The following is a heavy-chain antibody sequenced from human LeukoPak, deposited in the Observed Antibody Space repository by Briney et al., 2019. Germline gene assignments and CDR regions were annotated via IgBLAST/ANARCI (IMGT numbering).Heavy chain of an antibody. V-gene: IGHV3-23*01. Sequence: GGSLRLSCAASGFTFSSYAMSWVRQAPGKGLEWVSAISGSGGSTYFADSVKGRFTISRDNSKNTLYLQMNSLRAEDTAVYYCVGKLGWFGELLSPYGMDVWGQGTTVTVSS. CDR2: ISGSGGST. CDR3: VGKLGWFGELLSPYGMDV. CDR1: GFTFSSYA. D-gene: IGHD3-10*01. J-gene: IGHJ6*02.